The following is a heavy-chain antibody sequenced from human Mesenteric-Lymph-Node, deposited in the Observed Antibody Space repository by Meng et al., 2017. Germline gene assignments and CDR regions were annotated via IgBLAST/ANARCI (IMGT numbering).Heavy chain of an antibody. CDR1: GITVSSNY. CDR2: IYSGGST. J-gene: IGHJ4*02. CDR3: ARELYSSYFGY. D-gene: IGHD6-13*01. Sequence: VGVGGSLVPAGGSPGLFWAGFGITVSSNYMRRVRQAPGKGLEWVSVIYSGGSTYYADSVKGRFTISRDNSKNTLYLQMNSLRAEDTAVYYCARELYSSYFGYWGQGTLVTVSS. V-gene: IGHV3-66*02.